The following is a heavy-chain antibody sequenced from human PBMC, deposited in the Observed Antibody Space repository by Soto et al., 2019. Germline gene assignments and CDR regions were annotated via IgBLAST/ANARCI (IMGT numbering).Heavy chain of an antibody. CDR3: ARLYCTNGVCYQYGMDV. V-gene: IGHV5-51*01. Sequence: PGESLKISCKGSGYSFNRYWNGWVRQMPGKGRQRRGSVYPGDTDTTHSPPFHGEVTISADKSISNAYQQWSSLQASDTATVYCARLYCTNGVCYQYGMDVWGQGTTVTVSS. CDR1: GYSFNRYW. J-gene: IGHJ6*02. D-gene: IGHD2-8*01. CDR2: VYPGDTDT.